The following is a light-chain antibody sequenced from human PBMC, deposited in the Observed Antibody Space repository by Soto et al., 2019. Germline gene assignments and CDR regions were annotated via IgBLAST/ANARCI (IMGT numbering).Light chain of an antibody. J-gene: IGKJ5*01. Sequence: DMQMTQPPSSLSASVGDRVTITCRASQNIRNYLNWYQQKPGKAPKLLIYAASSLQSGVPSRFSGSGSGTDFTLTISSLQPEDFATYYCQQTDSTPPNFGQGTRLEIK. CDR2: AAS. CDR3: QQTDSTPPN. CDR1: QNIRNY. V-gene: IGKV1-39*01.